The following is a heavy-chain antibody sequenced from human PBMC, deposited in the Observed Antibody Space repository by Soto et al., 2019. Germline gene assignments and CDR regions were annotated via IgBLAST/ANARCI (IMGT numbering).Heavy chain of an antibody. Sequence: QVQLVESGGGVVQPGRSLRLSCAASGFTFTSYDIYWVRQAPGKGLEWVAVTSYDGRSSYYTDSVKGRFTISRDNSKNTLYLQMNSMSAEDTAMYYCAKDFGVVIVDWGQGTLVTVSS. CDR3: AKDFGVVIVD. D-gene: IGHD3-3*01. J-gene: IGHJ4*02. CDR2: TSYDGRSS. V-gene: IGHV3-30*18. CDR1: GFTFTSYD.